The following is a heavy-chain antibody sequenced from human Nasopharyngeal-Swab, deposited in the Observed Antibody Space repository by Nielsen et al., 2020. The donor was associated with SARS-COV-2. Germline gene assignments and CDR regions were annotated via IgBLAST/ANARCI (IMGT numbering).Heavy chain of an antibody. Sequence: SGPTLVKPTRTLTLACTFSGFSLSTSGVGVGWIRQPPGKALEWLALIYWDDDKRYSPSLKSRLTITKDTSKNQVVLTMTNMDPVDTATYYCARSSSSTWYLGWFDPWGQGTLVTVSS. D-gene: IGHD6-13*01. J-gene: IGHJ5*02. CDR3: ARSSSSTWYLGWFDP. CDR2: IYWDDDK. V-gene: IGHV2-5*02. CDR1: GFSLSTSGVG.